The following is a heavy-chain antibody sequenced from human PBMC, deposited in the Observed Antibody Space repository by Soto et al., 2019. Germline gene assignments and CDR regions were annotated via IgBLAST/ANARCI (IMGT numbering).Heavy chain of an antibody. V-gene: IGHV4-31*03. CDR1: GASVSSASYY. CDR2: ISYTGAT. J-gene: IGHJ4*02. D-gene: IGHD2-15*01. CDR3: ARGGPVSVSPAWQLLGYFDY. Sequence: SETLSLTCTVSGASVSSASYYWTWIRQFPGKGLEWIAYISYTGATYYNPSLKSRVTILADTSKNQFSLKLNSVTSADTAVYYCARGGPVSVSPAWQLLGYFDYWGQGTLVTVSS.